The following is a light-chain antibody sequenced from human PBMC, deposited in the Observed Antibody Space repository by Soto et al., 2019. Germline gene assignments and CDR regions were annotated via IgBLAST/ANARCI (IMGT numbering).Light chain of an antibody. V-gene: IGKV3-20*01. Sequence: EIVLTQSPGTLSLSPGDTATLSCRASQSVSSRYLGWYQQRPGQAPRLLIYGASSRATGIPDRFSGSGSGTDFTLTISRLEPEDFATYYCQQYHTYPQTFGQGTRLEI. CDR2: GAS. CDR3: QQYHTYPQT. J-gene: IGKJ2*01. CDR1: QSVSSRY.